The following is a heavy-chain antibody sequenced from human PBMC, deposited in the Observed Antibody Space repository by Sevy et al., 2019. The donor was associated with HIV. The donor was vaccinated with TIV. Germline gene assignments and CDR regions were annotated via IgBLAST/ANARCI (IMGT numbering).Heavy chain of an antibody. CDR2: FDPEDGET. V-gene: IGHV1-24*01. Sequence: ASVKVSCKPSGYTFTTYGISWVRQAAGKGLEWMGSFDPEDGETIYAQKFQGRVTMTEDTSTDTAYMELSSLRSEDTAVYYCATTKDYYDSSGDPFDYWGQGTLVTVSS. D-gene: IGHD3-22*01. J-gene: IGHJ4*02. CDR3: ATTKDYYDSSGDPFDY. CDR1: GYTFTTYG.